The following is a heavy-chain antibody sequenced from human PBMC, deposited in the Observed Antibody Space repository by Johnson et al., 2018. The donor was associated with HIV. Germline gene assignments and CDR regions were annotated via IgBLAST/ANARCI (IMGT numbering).Heavy chain of an antibody. D-gene: IGHD6-6*01. V-gene: IGHV3-15*01. J-gene: IGHJ3*01. Sequence: EVQLVESGGGLVKPGGSLRLSCAASGFTFRNAWMSWVRQAPGKGLEWVGRIKSKSDGGTTDYAAPVKGRFTISRDDSKNTLYLQMNSLKTEATAVYYCTTDPLPLGARPDAFDVWGQGTLVTVSS. CDR3: TTDPLPLGARPDAFDV. CDR1: GFTFRNAW. CDR2: IKSKSDGGTT.